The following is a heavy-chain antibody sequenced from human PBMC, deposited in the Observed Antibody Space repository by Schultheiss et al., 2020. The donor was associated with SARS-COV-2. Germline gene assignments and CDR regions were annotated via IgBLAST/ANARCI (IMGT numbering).Heavy chain of an antibody. CDR2: ISSSSSYI. Sequence: GESLKISCAASGFTFSSYSMNWVRQAPGKGLEWVSSISSSSSYIYYADSVKGRFTISRDNAKNSLYLQMNSLRAEDTALYYCAKDRGGCTNGVCPNAFDIWGQGTLVTVSS. V-gene: IGHV3-21*04. J-gene: IGHJ4*02. CDR3: AKDRGGCTNGVCPNAFDI. D-gene: IGHD2-8*01. CDR1: GFTFSSYS.